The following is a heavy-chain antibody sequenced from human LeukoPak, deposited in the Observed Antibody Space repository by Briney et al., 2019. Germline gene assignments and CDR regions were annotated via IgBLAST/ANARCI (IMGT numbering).Heavy chain of an antibody. CDR1: GFNLGSYG. D-gene: IGHD3-9*01. Sequence: QPGRSLRLCCAASGFNLGSYGIHEVRQAPGKGLEWVTVIWYDGSNKYYADSVKGRFTISRDNSKDTLYLQMNSLRAEDTAAYYCARARHGFLTWYYLVYGGQGTLVTVSS. CDR2: IWYDGSNK. J-gene: IGHJ4*02. CDR3: ARARHGFLTWYYLVY. V-gene: IGHV3-33*01.